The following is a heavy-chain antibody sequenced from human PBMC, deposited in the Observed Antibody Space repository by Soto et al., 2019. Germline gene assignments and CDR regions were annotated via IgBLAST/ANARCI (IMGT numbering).Heavy chain of an antibody. Sequence: EVQLLESGGGLVQPGGSLRLSCAASGFTFNSYAMSWVRQAPGKGLEWVSTMSGVGGSTYYADSVKGRFTISRDNSKNTMYLHMNSLRAEDTAVYYCARDSSIVVVWYFDLWGRGTLVTVSS. V-gene: IGHV3-23*01. CDR2: MSGVGGST. CDR3: ARDSSIVVVWYFDL. CDR1: GFTFNSYA. D-gene: IGHD2-15*01. J-gene: IGHJ2*01.